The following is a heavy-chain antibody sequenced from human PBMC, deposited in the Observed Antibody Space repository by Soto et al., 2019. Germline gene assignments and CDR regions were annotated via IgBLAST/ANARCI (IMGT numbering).Heavy chain of an antibody. CDR2: VSSSGGST. J-gene: IGHJ4*02. CDR3: AKYSTSWRGGQFDY. CDR1: GFTFSSYA. Sequence: EVQLLESGGGLVQPGGSLRLSCAASGFTFSSYAMSWVRQAPGKGLEWVLAVSSSGGSTYYADSVKGRFTISRDNSKNTLYLQMNSMRAEYTAVYYCAKYSTSWRGGQFDYWGQGTLVTVSS. D-gene: IGHD6-13*01. V-gene: IGHV3-23*01.